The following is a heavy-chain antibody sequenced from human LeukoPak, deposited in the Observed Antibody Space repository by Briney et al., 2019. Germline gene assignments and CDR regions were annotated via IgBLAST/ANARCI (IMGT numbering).Heavy chain of an antibody. CDR1: GFTFSNFN. CDR3: AKDLRYSFGL. V-gene: IGHV3-30*02. CDR2: IRYDGSTK. J-gene: IGHJ4*02. D-gene: IGHD5-18*01. Sequence: GGSLRLSCAASGFTFSNFNMYWVRQAPGKGLEWVAFIRYDGSTKYYAASLKGRFTISRDNSENTVDLQMNSLRPEDTAVYYCAKDLRYSFGLWGQGTLVTVSS.